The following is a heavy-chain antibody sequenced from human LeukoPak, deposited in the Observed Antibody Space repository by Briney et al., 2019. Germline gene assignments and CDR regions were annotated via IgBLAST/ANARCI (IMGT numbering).Heavy chain of an antibody. CDR2: ISYDGSNK. CDR1: GFTFSSYG. V-gene: IGHV3-30*18. D-gene: IGHD3-10*01. Sequence: GRPLRLSCAASGFTFSSYGMHWVRQAPGKGLEWVAVISYDGSNKYYADSVKGRFTISRDNSKNTMYLQMNSLRAEDTAVYYCAKEDGSGSSVFLDAFDIWGQGTMVTVSS. CDR3: AKEDGSGSSVFLDAFDI. J-gene: IGHJ3*02.